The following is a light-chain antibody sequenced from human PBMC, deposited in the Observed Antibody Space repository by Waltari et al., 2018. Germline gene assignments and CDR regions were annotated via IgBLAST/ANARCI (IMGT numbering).Light chain of an antibody. CDR3: QQRSNWPLIT. J-gene: IGKJ5*01. V-gene: IGKV3-11*01. Sequence: EIVMTQSPATLSVSPGARATLSRRASQSVSSDLAWYQQKPGQAPRLLIYGASTRATGIPARFSGSGSGTDFTLTISSLEPEDFAVYYCQQRSNWPLITFGQGTRLEIK. CDR2: GAS. CDR1: QSVSSD.